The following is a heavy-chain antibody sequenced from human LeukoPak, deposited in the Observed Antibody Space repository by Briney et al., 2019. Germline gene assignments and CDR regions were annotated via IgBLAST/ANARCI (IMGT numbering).Heavy chain of an antibody. CDR3: ARAVPTDAEYDY. CDR2: INPNSGGT. Sequence: ASVKVSCKASGYTFTGYYMHWVRQAPGQGLEWMGRINPNSGGTNYAQKFQGRVTMTRHTSISTAYMELSRLRSDDTAVYYCARAVPTDAEYDYWGQGTLVTVSS. CDR1: GYTFTGYY. D-gene: IGHD2/OR15-2a*01. J-gene: IGHJ4*02. V-gene: IGHV1-2*06.